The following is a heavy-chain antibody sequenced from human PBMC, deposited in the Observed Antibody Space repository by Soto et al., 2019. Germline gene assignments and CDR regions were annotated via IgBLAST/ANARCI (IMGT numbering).Heavy chain of an antibody. D-gene: IGHD1-1*01. CDR3: ARAPTGTARRYNWFDP. Sequence: ASVKVSCKASGYTFTSYDINWVRQATGQGLEWMGWMNPNSGNTGYAQKFQGRVTMTRNTSISTAYMELSSLRSEDTAVYYCARAPTGTARRYNWFDPWGQGTLDTVSS. V-gene: IGHV1-8*01. J-gene: IGHJ5*02. CDR1: GYTFTSYD. CDR2: MNPNSGNT.